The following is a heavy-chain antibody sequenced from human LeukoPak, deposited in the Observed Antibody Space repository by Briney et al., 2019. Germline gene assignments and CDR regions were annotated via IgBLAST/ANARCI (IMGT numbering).Heavy chain of an antibody. Sequence: AGGSLRLSCTASGFIFSNYAMSWVRQAPGKGQEWVSGISGGGRSTYYADSVKGRFTISRDNAKNSLYLQMNSLRAEDTAVYYCARSYNSGSSHPDAFDIWGQGTMVTVSS. CDR1: GFIFSNYA. CDR2: ISGGGRST. D-gene: IGHD1-26*01. V-gene: IGHV3-23*01. CDR3: ARSYNSGSSHPDAFDI. J-gene: IGHJ3*02.